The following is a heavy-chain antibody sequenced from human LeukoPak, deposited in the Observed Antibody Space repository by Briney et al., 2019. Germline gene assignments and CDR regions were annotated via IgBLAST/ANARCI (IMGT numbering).Heavy chain of an antibody. Sequence: GGSLRLSCAASGFTFSSYAMSWVRQAPGKGLEWVSVISGGDDRTYYADSVKGRFTISRDNSKNTLYLQMTSLRAEDTAVYYCARMGYYDFWSGYQGPFDYWGQGTLVTVSS. D-gene: IGHD3-3*01. V-gene: IGHV3-23*01. CDR2: ISGGDDRT. CDR1: GFTFSSYA. CDR3: ARMGYYDFWSGYQGPFDY. J-gene: IGHJ4*02.